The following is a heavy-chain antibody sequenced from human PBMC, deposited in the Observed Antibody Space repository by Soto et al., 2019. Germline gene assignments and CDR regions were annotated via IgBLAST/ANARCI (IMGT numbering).Heavy chain of an antibody. CDR2: TYYRSKWYN. Sequence: PSQTLSLTCAISGDSVSSNSAAWNWFRQSPSRGLEWLGRTYYRSKWYNDYAISVKSRLTINPDTSKNQFSLQLNSVTPDDTAVYYCARELAGKNWFDPWGQGTLVTVSS. J-gene: IGHJ5*02. CDR1: GDSVSSNSAA. D-gene: IGHD6-19*01. V-gene: IGHV6-1*01. CDR3: ARELAGKNWFDP.